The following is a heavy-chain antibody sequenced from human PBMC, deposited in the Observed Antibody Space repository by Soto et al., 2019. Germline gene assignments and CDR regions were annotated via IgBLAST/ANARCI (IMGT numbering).Heavy chain of an antibody. CDR3: ARDLWGYCGADCYPLDV. CDR2: IYDSGST. V-gene: IGHV4-59*01. J-gene: IGHJ6*02. Sequence: LSLTCTVSGGSISNYYWSWVRQPPGKGLEWIGYIYDSGSTNYNPSLKSRVTVSVDTSKNQFSLRLTSVTAADTAVYYCARDLWGYCGADCYPLDVWGQGTTVTVSS. CDR1: GGSISNYY. D-gene: IGHD2-21*02.